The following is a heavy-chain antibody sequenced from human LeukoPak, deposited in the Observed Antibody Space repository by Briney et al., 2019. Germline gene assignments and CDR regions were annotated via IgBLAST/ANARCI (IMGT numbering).Heavy chain of an antibody. CDR3: ARDNGDYGGEDWFDP. CDR1: GFIFSTYG. Sequence: GGSLRLSCAASGFIFSTYGMHWVRQAPGKGLEWVAVIWYDGSNKYYADSVKGRFTISRDNSKNTLYLQMNSLRAEDTAVYYCARDNGDYGGEDWFDPWGRGTLVTVSS. J-gene: IGHJ5*02. D-gene: IGHD4-17*01. V-gene: IGHV3-33*01. CDR2: IWYDGSNK.